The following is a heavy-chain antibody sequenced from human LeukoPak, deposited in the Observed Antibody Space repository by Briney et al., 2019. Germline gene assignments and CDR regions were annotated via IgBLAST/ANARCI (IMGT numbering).Heavy chain of an antibody. J-gene: IGHJ4*02. D-gene: IGHD6-19*01. CDR1: GYTFSSYW. CDR3: ARGTSGWYVEYY. CDR2: FNSDGSST. V-gene: IGHV3-74*01. Sequence: GGSLRLSCAASGYTFSSYWMHWVRQAPGKGLVWVSHFNSDGSSTNYAESVRGRFTISRDNAANTLYLEMNSLRAEDTAVYYCARGTSGWYVEYYWGQGAPVSVSS.